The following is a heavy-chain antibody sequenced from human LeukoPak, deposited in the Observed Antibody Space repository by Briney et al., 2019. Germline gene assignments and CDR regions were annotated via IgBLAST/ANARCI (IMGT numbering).Heavy chain of an antibody. V-gene: IGHV4-39*07. Sequence: SETLSLTCTVSGGSISSSSYYWGWIRQPPGKGLEWIGSIYYSGSTNYNPSLKSRVTISVDTSKNQFSLKLSSVTAADTAVYYCASADYYDSSGYYLGYWGQGTLVTVSS. J-gene: IGHJ4*02. D-gene: IGHD3-22*01. CDR2: IYYSGST. CDR3: ASADYYDSSGYYLGY. CDR1: GGSISSSSYY.